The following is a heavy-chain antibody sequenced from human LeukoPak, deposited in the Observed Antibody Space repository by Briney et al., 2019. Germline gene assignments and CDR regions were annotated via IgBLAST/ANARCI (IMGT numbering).Heavy chain of an antibody. J-gene: IGHJ4*02. CDR2: INPILGIA. CDR3: ARVDTAMVIDY. V-gene: IGHV1-69*04. CDR1: GGTFSSYA. Sequence: GASVRVSCKASGGTFSSYAISWVRQAPGQGLEWMGRINPILGIANYAQKFQGRVTITADKSTSTAYMELSSLRSEDTAVYYCARVDTAMVIDYWGQGTLVTVSS. D-gene: IGHD5-18*01.